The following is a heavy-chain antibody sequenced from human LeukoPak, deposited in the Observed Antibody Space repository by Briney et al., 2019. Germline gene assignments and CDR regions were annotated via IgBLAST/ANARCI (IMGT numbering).Heavy chain of an antibody. CDR1: GFTVSSNY. V-gene: IGHV3-66*02. D-gene: IGHD5-18*01. CDR3: ARVAAMALFDY. J-gene: IGHJ4*02. Sequence: PGGSLRLSCAASGFTVSSNYMSWVRQAPGEGLEWVSVIYSGGSTYYADSVKGRFTISRDNSKNTLYLQMNSLRAEDTAVYYCARVAAMALFDYWGQGTLVTVSS. CDR2: IYSGGST.